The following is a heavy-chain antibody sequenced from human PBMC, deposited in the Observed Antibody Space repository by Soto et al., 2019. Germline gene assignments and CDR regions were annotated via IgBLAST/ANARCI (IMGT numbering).Heavy chain of an antibody. V-gene: IGHV1-18*01. Sequence: ASVKVSCKASCYTFNSYGITWVRQAPGQGLEWKGCISADNGNTNYAQNIQGRITMTTEKSTSTAYMELRSLRSDDTALYYCARGGGLGKLAMGFDYWGQGTLVTVSS. CDR2: ISADNGNT. CDR3: ARGGGLGKLAMGFDY. CDR1: CYTFNSYG. J-gene: IGHJ4*02. D-gene: IGHD3-16*01.